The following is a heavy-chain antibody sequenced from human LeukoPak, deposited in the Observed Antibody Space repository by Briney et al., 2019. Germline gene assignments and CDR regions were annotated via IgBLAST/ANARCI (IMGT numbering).Heavy chain of an antibody. CDR1: GYSIGSGYY. V-gene: IGHV4-38-2*02. CDR3: ARTTSDKGYFDY. Sequence: SETLSLTCTVSGYSIGSGYYWGWIRQSPGKGLEWIGSIYYSGSTYYNPSLKSRVTISVDTSKNQFSLRLSSVTAADTAVYYCARTTSDKGYFDYWGQGTLVTVSS. J-gene: IGHJ4*02. CDR2: IYYSGST. D-gene: IGHD1-1*01.